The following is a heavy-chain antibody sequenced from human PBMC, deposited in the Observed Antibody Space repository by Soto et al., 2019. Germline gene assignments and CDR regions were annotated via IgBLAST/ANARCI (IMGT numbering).Heavy chain of an antibody. CDR3: AREFTTMIGGKWIDP. CDR1: GYTFTSYY. Sequence: ASVKVACKASGYTFTSYYMHWVRQAPGQGLEWMGIINPSGGSTSYAQKFQGRVTMTRDTSTSTVYMELSSLRSEDTAVYYCAREFTTMIGGKWIDPRGQGILVTVS. D-gene: IGHD3-22*01. CDR2: INPSGGST. J-gene: IGHJ5*02. V-gene: IGHV1-46*01.